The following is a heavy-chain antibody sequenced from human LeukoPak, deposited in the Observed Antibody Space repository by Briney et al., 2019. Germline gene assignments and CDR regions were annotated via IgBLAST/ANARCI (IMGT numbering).Heavy chain of an antibody. Sequence: ASVKVSCKASGGTFSSYAISWVRQAPGQGLEWMGGIIPIFGTANYAQKFQGRVTITADESTSTAYMELSSLRSEDTAVYYCARDEGGIAVDKTQDYYYYYGIDVWGQGTTVTVSS. CDR2: IIPIFGTA. V-gene: IGHV1-69*13. CDR3: ARDEGGIAVDKTQDYYYYYGIDV. D-gene: IGHD6-19*01. J-gene: IGHJ6*02. CDR1: GGTFSSYA.